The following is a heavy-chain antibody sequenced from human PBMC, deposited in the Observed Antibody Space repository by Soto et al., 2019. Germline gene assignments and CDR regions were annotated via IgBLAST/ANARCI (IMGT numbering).Heavy chain of an antibody. V-gene: IGHV4-39*01. CDR3: ARHLAPQQLVRVYYYYGMDV. CDR2: IYYSGST. Sequence: PSETLSLTCTVSGGSISSVSYYWGWIRQPPGKGLEWIGSIYYSGSTYYNPSLKSRVTISVDTSKNQFSLKLSSVTAADTAVYYCARHLAPQQLVRVYYYYGMDVWGQGTTVTAP. CDR1: GGSISSVSYY. D-gene: IGHD6-13*01. J-gene: IGHJ6*02.